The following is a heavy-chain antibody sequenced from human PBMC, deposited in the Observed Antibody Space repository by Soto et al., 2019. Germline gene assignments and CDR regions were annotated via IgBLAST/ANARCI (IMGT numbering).Heavy chain of an antibody. CDR2: IYYSGTT. V-gene: IGHV4-30-2*01. CDR3: ARGHYYYGMDV. CDR1: SGSVSSGTYS. Sequence: LSLTCTVSSGSVSSGTYSWSWVRQPPGKGLEWIGYIYYSGTTYYTPSLKSRLTMSMDRANDHFSLNLTSVTAADTAVYFCARGHYYYGMDVWGQGITVTVSS. J-gene: IGHJ6*02.